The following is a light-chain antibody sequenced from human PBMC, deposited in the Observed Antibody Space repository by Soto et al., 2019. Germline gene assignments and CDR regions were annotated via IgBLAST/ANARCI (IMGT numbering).Light chain of an antibody. CDR3: HQYGGSPQT. J-gene: IGKJ1*01. CDR1: QSVSNY. CDR2: GAS. Sequence: IVLRQSPGTLSLSPGERATLSCRASQSVSNYLAWYQRKPGQAPRLLIYGASSRATGIPDRFSGSGSGTDFTLTISRLEPEDFAVYYCHQYGGSPQTFGQGTKVDIK. V-gene: IGKV3-20*01.